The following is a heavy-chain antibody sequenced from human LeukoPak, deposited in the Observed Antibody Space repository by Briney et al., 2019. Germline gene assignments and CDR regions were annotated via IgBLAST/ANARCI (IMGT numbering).Heavy chain of an antibody. CDR2: IRQDGSDK. Sequence: GGSLRLSCAASGFTFSSYWMSWVRQAPGKGLEWVANIRQDGSDKNYVDSVEGRFTISRDNAKRSLYLQMNSLRAEDTAVYYCATGYDFGFDPWGQGTLVTVSS. CDR1: GFTFSSYW. J-gene: IGHJ5*02. D-gene: IGHD5-12*01. V-gene: IGHV3-7*03. CDR3: ATGYDFGFDP.